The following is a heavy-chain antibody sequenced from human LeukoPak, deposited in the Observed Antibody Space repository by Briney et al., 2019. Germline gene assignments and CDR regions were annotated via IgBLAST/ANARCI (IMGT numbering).Heavy chain of an antibody. Sequence: ASVTVSCTASGYTFTIYYMHWVRQAPGQGLEWMGIITPSGGSTTYAQKFQGRVTMTRDTSTSTVYMELSSLRSEDTAVYYCARDVDWNYSFDYWGQGTLVTVSS. CDR3: ARDVDWNYSFDY. V-gene: IGHV1-46*01. D-gene: IGHD1-7*01. J-gene: IGHJ4*02. CDR2: ITPSGGST. CDR1: GYTFTIYY.